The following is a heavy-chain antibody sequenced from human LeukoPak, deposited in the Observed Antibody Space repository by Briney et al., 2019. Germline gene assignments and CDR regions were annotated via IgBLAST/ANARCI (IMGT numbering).Heavy chain of an antibody. Sequence: GGSLRLSCAASGFTFSNYGMHWVRQAPGKGLEWVSGINWNGGRTGYADSMKGRFIISRDNAKNSLYLQVNSLRAEDTALYYCARNFGGGDSSGPYYWGQGTLVTVSS. V-gene: IGHV3-20*04. CDR3: ARNFGGGDSSGPYY. CDR1: GFTFSNYG. D-gene: IGHD3-22*01. J-gene: IGHJ4*02. CDR2: INWNGGRT.